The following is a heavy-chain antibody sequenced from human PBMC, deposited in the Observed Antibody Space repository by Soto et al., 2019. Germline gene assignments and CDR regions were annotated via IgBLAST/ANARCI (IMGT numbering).Heavy chain of an antibody. CDR3: ARGNMDV. CDR1: AFTLSKFA. V-gene: IGHV3-30-3*01. D-gene: IGHD1-1*01. Sequence: QVQLVESGGGVVQPGRSLRLSCAASAFTLSKFAMHWVRQAPGKGLEWVAVTSKDGINTYYAGAVKGRFTISRDNSKRTMYLQMNSLRTEDTAMYYCARGNMDVWGQGTTVTVSS. CDR2: TSKDGINT. J-gene: IGHJ6*02.